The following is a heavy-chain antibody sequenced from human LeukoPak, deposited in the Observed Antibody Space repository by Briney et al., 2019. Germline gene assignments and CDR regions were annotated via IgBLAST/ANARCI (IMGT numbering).Heavy chain of an antibody. D-gene: IGHD6-13*01. J-gene: IGHJ4*02. CDR3: TRGNGQQLALDY. Sequence: ASVTVSCTASGYSFNSYDINWVRQAAGQGPEWMGWMSPHSGNTGYAQKFQDRVTMTRSTSISTAYMELSSLTSEDTAVYYCTRGNGQQLALDYWGQGTQVTVSS. CDR1: GYSFNSYD. V-gene: IGHV1-8*01. CDR2: MSPHSGNT.